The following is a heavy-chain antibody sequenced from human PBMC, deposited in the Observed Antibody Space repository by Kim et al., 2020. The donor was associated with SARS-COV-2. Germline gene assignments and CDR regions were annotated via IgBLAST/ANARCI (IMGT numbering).Heavy chain of an antibody. Sequence: KGRFTLSRDNSKNTLYLQMNSLRAEDTAVYYCAKRGYCSGGSCYSYLFDYWGQGTLVTVSS. CDR3: AKRGYCSGGSCYSYLFDY. V-gene: IGHV3-30*02. D-gene: IGHD2-15*01. J-gene: IGHJ4*02.